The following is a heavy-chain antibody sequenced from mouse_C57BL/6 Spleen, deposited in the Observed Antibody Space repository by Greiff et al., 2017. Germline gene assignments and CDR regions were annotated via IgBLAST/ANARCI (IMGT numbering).Heavy chain of an antibody. CDR2: INPNNGGT. CDR3: ARDYAGLRRYFDV. Sequence: VQLQQSGPELVKPGASVKISCKASGYTFTDYYMNWVKQSHGKSLEWIGDINPNNGGTSYNQKFKGKATLTVDKSSSTAYMELRSLTSEDSAVYYCARDYAGLRRYFDVWGTGTTVTVSS. CDR1: GYTFTDYY. D-gene: IGHD1-1*02. V-gene: IGHV1-26*01. J-gene: IGHJ1*03.